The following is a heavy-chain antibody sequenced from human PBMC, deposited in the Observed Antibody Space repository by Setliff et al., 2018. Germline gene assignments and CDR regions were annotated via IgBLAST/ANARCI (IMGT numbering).Heavy chain of an antibody. CDR1: GGSFSDYY. D-gene: IGHD1-26*01. Sequence: SETLSLTCTVYGGSFSDYYWGWIRQPPGKGLEWIGSIYHSGSSYYNSSLRSRVTISVDTSKNQFSLKLSSVTAADTAVYFCARDNTIVGATDYWGQGTLVTVSS. CDR2: IYHSGSS. J-gene: IGHJ4*02. CDR3: ARDNTIVGATDY. V-gene: IGHV4-34*01.